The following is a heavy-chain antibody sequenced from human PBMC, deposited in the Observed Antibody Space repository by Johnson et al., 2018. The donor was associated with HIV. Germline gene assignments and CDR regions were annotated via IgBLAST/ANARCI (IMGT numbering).Heavy chain of an antibody. CDR2: ISGSGGST. D-gene: IGHD2-2*01. CDR1: GFTFSSYA. CDR3: ARPVSPWSAYDAFDI. V-gene: IGHV3-23*04. Sequence: VHLVESGGGLVQPGGSLRLSCAASGFTFSSYAMSWVRQAPGKGLEWVSAISGSGGSTYYADSVKGRFTISRDNAKNTLYLQMNSLRAEDTAVYYCARPVSPWSAYDAFDIWGQGTMVTVSS. J-gene: IGHJ3*02.